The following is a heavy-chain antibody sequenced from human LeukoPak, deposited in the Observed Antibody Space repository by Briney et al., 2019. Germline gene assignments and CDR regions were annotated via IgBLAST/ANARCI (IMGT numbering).Heavy chain of an antibody. V-gene: IGHV5-51*01. CDR1: GYSFTSYW. D-gene: IGHD2-2*01. J-gene: IGHJ5*02. Sequence: GESLKISGKGSGYSFTSYWIGWVRQMPGKGLEWVGIIYPGDSDTRYSPSFQGQVTISADKSISTAYLQWSSLKASDTAMYYCARGVGYCSSSSCSNWFDPWGQGTLVTVSS. CDR3: ARGVGYCSSSSCSNWFDP. CDR2: IYPGDSDT.